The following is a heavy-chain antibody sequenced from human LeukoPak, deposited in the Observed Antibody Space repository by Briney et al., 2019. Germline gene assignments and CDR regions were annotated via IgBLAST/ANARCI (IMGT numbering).Heavy chain of an antibody. V-gene: IGHV3-48*02. Sequence: GGSLRLSCAASGFTFSSYSMNWVRQAPGKGLEWVSYISSSSSTIYYADSVKGRFTISRDNAKNSLYLHMNSLKDEDTAVYYCASGALDFDYWGQGTLVTVSS. D-gene: IGHD1-26*01. CDR3: ASGALDFDY. J-gene: IGHJ4*02. CDR2: ISSSSSTI. CDR1: GFTFSSYS.